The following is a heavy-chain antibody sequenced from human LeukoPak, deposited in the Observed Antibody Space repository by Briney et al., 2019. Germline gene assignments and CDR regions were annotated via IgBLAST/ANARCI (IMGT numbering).Heavy chain of an antibody. V-gene: IGHV1-18*01. CDR2: ISPHSGNT. J-gene: IGHJ2*01. CDR1: SYTFTSYS. D-gene: IGHD2-2*01. Sequence: EASVKVSCKASSYTFTSYSISWVRQAPGQGLEWMGWISPHSGNTNYAQKLQGRVTMTTDTSTSTAYMELRSLRSDDTAVYYCARDRVVPPTIRYFDLWGRGTLVTVSS. CDR3: ARDRVVPPTIRYFDL.